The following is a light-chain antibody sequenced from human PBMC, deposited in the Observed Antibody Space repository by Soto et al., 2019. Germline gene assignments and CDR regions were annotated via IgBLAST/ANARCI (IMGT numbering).Light chain of an antibody. Sequence: LTQPASVSWSPGQSITIPCAGTRDDIGAYDYVSWYQQHPGNAPKVLVYEVTNRPSGVSDRFSGSKSGNTASLTISGLQAEHEAEYYCNSYTNSSAVVFGGGTKVTVL. CDR1: RDDIGAYDY. CDR2: EVT. V-gene: IGLV2-14*01. J-gene: IGLJ2*01. CDR3: NSYTNSSAVV.